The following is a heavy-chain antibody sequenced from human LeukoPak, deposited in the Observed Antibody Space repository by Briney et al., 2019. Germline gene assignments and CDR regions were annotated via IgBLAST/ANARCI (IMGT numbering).Heavy chain of an antibody. CDR3: ARGPLWLRVRYYYYMDV. V-gene: IGHV4-61*02. CDR1: GGSISSGSYY. D-gene: IGHD5-18*01. Sequence: KPSETLSLTCTVSGGSISSGSYYWSWIRQPAGKELEWIGRTYSSGSTNYNPSLKSRVTISVDTSKNQFSLKLSSVTAADTAVYYCARGPLWLRVRYYYYMDVWGRGTTVTVSS. CDR2: TYSSGST. J-gene: IGHJ6*03.